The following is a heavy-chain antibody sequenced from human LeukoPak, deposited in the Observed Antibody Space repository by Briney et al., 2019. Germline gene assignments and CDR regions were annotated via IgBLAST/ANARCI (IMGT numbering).Heavy chain of an antibody. CDR2: INAGNGNT. J-gene: IGHJ5*02. CDR3: ARDSVRGLNWFDP. V-gene: IGHV1-3*01. CDR1: GYTFTSYA. D-gene: IGHD3-10*02. Sequence: GASVKVSCKASGYTFTSYAMHWVRQAPGQRLEWMGWINAGNGNTKYSQKFQGRVTIARDTSASTAYMELSSLRSEDTAVYYCARDSVRGLNWFDPWAREPWSPSPQ.